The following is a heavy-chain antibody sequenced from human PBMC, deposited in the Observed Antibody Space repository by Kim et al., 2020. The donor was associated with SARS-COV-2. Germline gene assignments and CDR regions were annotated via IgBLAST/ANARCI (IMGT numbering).Heavy chain of an antibody. CDR1: GGTFSSYA. D-gene: IGHD3-9*01. CDR2: IIPIFGTA. CDR3: ARVVLRYFDWSTYYYGMDV. Sequence: VKVSCKASGGTFSSYAISWVRQAPGQGLEWMGGIIPIFGTANYAQKFQGRVTITADKSTSTAYMELSSLRSEDTAVYYCARVVLRYFDWSTYYYGMDVWGQGTTVTVSS. J-gene: IGHJ6*02. V-gene: IGHV1-69*06.